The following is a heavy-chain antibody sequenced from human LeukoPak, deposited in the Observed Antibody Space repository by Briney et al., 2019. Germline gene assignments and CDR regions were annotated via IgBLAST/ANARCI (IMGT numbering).Heavy chain of an antibody. D-gene: IGHD2-21*02. Sequence: GESLKISCEGSGYSFTSYWIGWVRQMPGKGLEWMGIIYPGDSHTTYSPSFQGQVTISADKSIDTAYLHWSSLKASDTAIYYCARKLAYYGSYCYDFDYWGQGTLVTVSS. CDR2: IYPGDSHT. CDR1: GYSFTSYW. J-gene: IGHJ4*02. CDR3: ARKLAYYGSYCYDFDY. V-gene: IGHV5-51*03.